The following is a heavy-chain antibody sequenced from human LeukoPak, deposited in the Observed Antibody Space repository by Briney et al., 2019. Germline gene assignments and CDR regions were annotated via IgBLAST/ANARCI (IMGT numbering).Heavy chain of an antibody. D-gene: IGHD6-19*01. CDR2: IYSGGNT. CDR1: GSTFGRHA. V-gene: IGHV3-66*01. Sequence: GGSLRLSCAASGSTFGRHAMSWVRQAPGKGLEWVSFIYSGGNTHNSDSVKGRFTISRDNSKNTLYLQMNSLRAEDTAVYYCARYKGIVVAGGLVPWGDYYYYYYYMDVWGKGTTVTVSS. J-gene: IGHJ6*03. CDR3: ARYKGIVVAGGLVPWGDYYYYYYYMDV.